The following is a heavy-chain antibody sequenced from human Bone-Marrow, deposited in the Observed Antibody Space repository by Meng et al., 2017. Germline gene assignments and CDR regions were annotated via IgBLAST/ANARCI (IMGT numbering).Heavy chain of an antibody. CDR1: GFTFSSYG. V-gene: IGHV3-33*06. CDR3: AKDRVEYYYGSGSYYPLD. D-gene: IGHD3-10*01. CDR2: IWYDGSNK. J-gene: IGHJ4*02. Sequence: GGSLRLSCAASGFTFSSYGMHWVRQAPGKGLEWVAVIWYDGSNKYYADSVKGRFTISRDNSKNTLYLQMNSLRAEDTAVYYCAKDRVEYYYGSGSYYPLDWGQGTLVTVSS.